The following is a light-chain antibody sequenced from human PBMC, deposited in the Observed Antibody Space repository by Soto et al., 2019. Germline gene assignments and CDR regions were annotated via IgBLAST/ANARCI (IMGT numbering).Light chain of an antibody. CDR3: QQYNNWPWT. Sequence: EIVLTQSPVTLSLSPGERATLSCRASRSFASSYLGWYQQKPGQAPRLLIYAASTRATGIPDRFSGSGSATDFTLTISSLQSEDFAVYYCQQYNNWPWTFGQGTKVEIK. V-gene: IGKV3D-15*01. CDR1: RSFASSY. CDR2: AAS. J-gene: IGKJ1*01.